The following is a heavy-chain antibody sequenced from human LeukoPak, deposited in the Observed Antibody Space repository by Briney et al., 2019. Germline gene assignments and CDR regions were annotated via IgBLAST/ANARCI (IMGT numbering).Heavy chain of an antibody. Sequence: KASGTLSLTCAVSGGSISGSNWWSWVRQSPGKGLEWIGEIYHSGSTNYNPSLKSRITISVDTSKNQFSLKLSSVTAADTAVYYCARDSIAAAAPFRYWGQGTLVTVSS. CDR2: IYHSGST. CDR1: GGSISGSNW. D-gene: IGHD6-13*01. J-gene: IGHJ4*02. CDR3: ARDSIAAAAPFRY. V-gene: IGHV4-4*02.